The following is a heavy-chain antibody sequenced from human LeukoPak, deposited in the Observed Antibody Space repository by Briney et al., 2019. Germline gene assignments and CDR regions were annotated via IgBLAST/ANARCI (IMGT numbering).Heavy chain of an antibody. CDR3: ARFHPPERSYDSSGYLDY. D-gene: IGHD3-22*01. Sequence: SVKVSCKASGGTFSSYAISWVRQAPGQGLEWMGGIIPIFGTANYAQKFQGGVTITADESTSTAYMELSSLRSEDTAVYYCARFHPPERSYDSSGYLDYWGQGTLVTVSS. J-gene: IGHJ4*02. CDR1: GGTFSSYA. CDR2: IIPIFGTA. V-gene: IGHV1-69*13.